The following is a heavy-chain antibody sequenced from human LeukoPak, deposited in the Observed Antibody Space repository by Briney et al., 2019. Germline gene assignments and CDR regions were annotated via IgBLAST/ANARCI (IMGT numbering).Heavy chain of an antibody. D-gene: IGHD1-1*01. Sequence: GGSLRLSCTASGFPFIEYSMNWVRQVPGKGLEWIAYIGIDSGNTKYADSVRGRFTISADKTKNSLYLQMNSLRVEDTAVYYCARDHNYAFDNWGQGTLVSVPS. J-gene: IGHJ4*02. CDR3: ARDHNYAFDN. V-gene: IGHV3-48*01. CDR1: GFPFIEYS. CDR2: IGIDSGNT.